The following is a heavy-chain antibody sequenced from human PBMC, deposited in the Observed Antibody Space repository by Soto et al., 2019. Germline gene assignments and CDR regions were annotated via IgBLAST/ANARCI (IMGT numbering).Heavy chain of an antibody. CDR1: GGTFSSYA. V-gene: IGHV1-69*13. Sequence: SVKVSCKASGGTFSSYAISWVRQAPGQGLEWMGGIIPIFGTANYAQKFQGRVTITADESTSTAYMELSSLRSEDTVVYYCARVRGLPRVNYYYYYGMDVWGQGTTVTVSS. J-gene: IGHJ6*02. CDR2: IIPIFGTA. D-gene: IGHD2-21*01. CDR3: ARVRGLPRVNYYYYYGMDV.